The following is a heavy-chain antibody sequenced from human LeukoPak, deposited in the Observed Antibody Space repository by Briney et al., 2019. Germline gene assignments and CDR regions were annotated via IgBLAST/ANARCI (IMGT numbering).Heavy chain of an antibody. D-gene: IGHD5-12*01. CDR3: ARGPGGYDFGY. J-gene: IGHJ4*02. CDR2: INHSGST. CDR1: GGSFSGYY. V-gene: IGHV4-34*01. Sequence: SETLSLTCAVYGGSFSGYYWSWIRQPPGKGLEWIGEINHSGSTNYNPSLKSRVTISVDTSKNQFSLKLSSVTAADTAVYYCARGPGGYDFGYWGQGTLVTVSS.